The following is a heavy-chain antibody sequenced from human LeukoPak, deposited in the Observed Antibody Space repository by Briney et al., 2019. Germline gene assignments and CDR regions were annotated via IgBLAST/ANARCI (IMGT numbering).Heavy chain of an antibody. CDR1: GGSISSSTYY. V-gene: IGHV4-39*07. J-gene: IGHJ4*02. CDR2: IYYSGST. D-gene: IGHD3-10*01. Sequence: PSETLSLTCTVSGGSISSSTYYWGWTRQPPGRGLEWIGSIYYSGSTYYNPSLKSRVTISVDTSKNQFSLKLSSVTAADTAVYYCSGYGSGSALDQIFDYWGQGTLVTVSS. CDR3: SGYGSGSALDQIFDY.